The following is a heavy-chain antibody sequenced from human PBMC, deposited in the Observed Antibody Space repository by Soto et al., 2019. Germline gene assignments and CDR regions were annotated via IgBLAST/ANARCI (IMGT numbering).Heavy chain of an antibody. J-gene: IGHJ2*01. Sequence: QVQLVESGGGVVQPGRSLRLSCAASGFTFSSYAMHWVRQAPGKGLEWVAVISYDGSNKYYADSVKGRFTISRDNSKNTRYLQRNSLRAEDMAVYYCARDPLWGTAMVLWYFDLWGRGTLVTVSS. D-gene: IGHD5-18*01. CDR2: ISYDGSNK. CDR1: GFTFSSYA. CDR3: ARDPLWGTAMVLWYFDL. V-gene: IGHV3-30-3*01.